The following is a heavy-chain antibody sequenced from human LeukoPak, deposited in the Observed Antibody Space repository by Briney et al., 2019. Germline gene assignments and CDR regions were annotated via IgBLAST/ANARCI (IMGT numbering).Heavy chain of an antibody. J-gene: IGHJ4*02. D-gene: IGHD5-18*01. CDR2: IKQDGSEK. Sequence: GGSLRLSCAASGFTYSSYWMSWVRQAPGKGLEGVANIKQDGSEKYYVDSVKGRFTISRDNAKNSLYLQMNSLRAEDTALYYCARHLAGYAGCPDYWGQGTLVTVSS. CDR1: GFTYSSYW. CDR3: ARHLAGYAGCPDY. V-gene: IGHV3-7*01.